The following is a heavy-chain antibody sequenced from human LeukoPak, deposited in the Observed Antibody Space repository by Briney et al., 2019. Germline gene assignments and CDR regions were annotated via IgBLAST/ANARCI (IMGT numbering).Heavy chain of an antibody. V-gene: IGHV3-21*01. CDR2: ISSGSSYI. CDR3: ASIYGDHAVDF. J-gene: IGHJ4*02. CDR1: GFTFSTYS. Sequence: SGGSLRLSCAASGFTFSTYSMNWVRQAPGKGLEWVSSISSGSSYISYADSVKGRFAVSRDNAKNSLYLQMNSLRAEDTAVYYCASIYGDHAVDFWGQGTLVTVSS. D-gene: IGHD4-17*01.